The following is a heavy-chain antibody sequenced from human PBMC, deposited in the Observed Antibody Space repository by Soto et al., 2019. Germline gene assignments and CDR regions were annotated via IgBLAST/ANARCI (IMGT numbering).Heavy chain of an antibody. CDR2: INHSGST. V-gene: IGHV4-34*01. CDR1: GGSFSGYY. J-gene: IGHJ3*02. Sequence: QVQLQQWGAGLLKPSETLSLTCAVYGGSFSGYYWSWIRQPPGKGLEWIGEINHSGSTNYNPSLKSRVTISVDTSKDQIARKLSCVTAADTAVYYCARAVATWAPAFDIWGQGTMVTVSS. CDR3: ARAVATWAPAFDI. D-gene: IGHD5-12*01.